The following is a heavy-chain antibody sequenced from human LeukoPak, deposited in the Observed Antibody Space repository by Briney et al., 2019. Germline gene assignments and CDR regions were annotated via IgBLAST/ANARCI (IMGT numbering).Heavy chain of an antibody. Sequence: PGGSLRLSCAASGFTFSNYAMSWVRQAPGKGLEWVSSISVSGGNTYYADSVKGRFTVSRDNSKNTVYVQMNSLRAEDTAVYYCARVGIAAVGLYWGQGTLVTVSS. CDR3: ARVGIAAVGLY. CDR1: GFTFSNYA. J-gene: IGHJ4*02. D-gene: IGHD6-13*01. CDR2: ISVSGGNT. V-gene: IGHV3-23*01.